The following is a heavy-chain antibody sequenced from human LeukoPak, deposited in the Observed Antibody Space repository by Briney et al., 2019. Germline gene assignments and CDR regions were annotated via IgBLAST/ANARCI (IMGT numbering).Heavy chain of an antibody. Sequence: GSLRLSCVVSGATVSSNYMSWVRQSPGKGLEWVSSISGSGGSTYYADSVKGRFRISRDNSKNTLFLQMNSLRAEETAVYYCTKMYDSWTGYFDNWFDHWGQGILVTVSS. CDR1: GATVSSNY. J-gene: IGHJ5*02. CDR2: ISGSGGST. CDR3: TKMYDSWTGYFDNWFDH. D-gene: IGHD3/OR15-3a*01. V-gene: IGHV3-23*01.